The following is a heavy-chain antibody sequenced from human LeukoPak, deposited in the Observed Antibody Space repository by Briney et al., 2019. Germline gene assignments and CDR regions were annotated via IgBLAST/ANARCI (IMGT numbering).Heavy chain of an antibody. CDR2: ISAYNGNT. CDR3: ARAWYCSSTSCYIPGSWFDP. D-gene: IGHD2-2*02. J-gene: IGHJ5*02. Sequence: GASVKVSCTASGYTFTSYGISWVRQAPGQGLEWMGWISAYNGNTNYAQKLQGRVTMTTDTSTSTAYMELRSLRSDDTAVYYCARAWYCSSTSCYIPGSWFDPWGQGTLVTVSS. CDR1: GYTFTSYG. V-gene: IGHV1-18*01.